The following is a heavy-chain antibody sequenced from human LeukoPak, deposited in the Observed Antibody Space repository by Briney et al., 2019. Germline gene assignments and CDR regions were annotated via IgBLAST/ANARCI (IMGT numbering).Heavy chain of an antibody. V-gene: IGHV3-66*01. Sequence: GGSLRLSCAASGFTVSSNYMNWVRQAPGKGLEWVSVLYSGGSTYYADSVKDRFTISRDNSKNTLYLQMSSLRAEDTAVYYCAREVGWNYFDYWGQGTLVTVSS. D-gene: IGHD6-19*01. CDR1: GFTVSSNY. CDR3: AREVGWNYFDY. CDR2: LYSGGST. J-gene: IGHJ4*02.